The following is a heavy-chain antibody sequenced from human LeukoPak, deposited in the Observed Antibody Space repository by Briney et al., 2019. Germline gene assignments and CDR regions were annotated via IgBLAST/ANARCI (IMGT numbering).Heavy chain of an antibody. CDR2: IYYSGST. V-gene: IGHV4-39*02. CDR3: VRDPTPYIWYWSDP. Sequence: PSETLSLTCTVSGGSISSSSYYWGWIRQPPGKGLEWIGSIYYSGSTYYNPSLKSRVTISVDTSKNQFSLKLSSVTAADTAVYYCVRDPTPYIWYWSDPWGQGTLVTVSS. CDR1: GGSISSSSYY. J-gene: IGHJ5*02. D-gene: IGHD2-8*02.